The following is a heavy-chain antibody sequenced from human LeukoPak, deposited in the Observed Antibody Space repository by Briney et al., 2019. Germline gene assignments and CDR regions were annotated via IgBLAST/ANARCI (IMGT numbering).Heavy chain of an antibody. CDR2: INSGGTII. J-gene: IGHJ4*02. Sequence: GGLRLSCAVSGFTVRAYWMGWVRQAPGKGLVWVSRINSGGTIISYAYSMNGRFTLATATAKNTLYLQMNSLRDADTAVYYCAREPTYSSNWHTSCDYWGKGTVVTVSS. CDR1: GFTVRAYW. D-gene: IGHD6-13*01. V-gene: IGHV3-74*01. CDR3: AREPTYSSNWHTSCDY.